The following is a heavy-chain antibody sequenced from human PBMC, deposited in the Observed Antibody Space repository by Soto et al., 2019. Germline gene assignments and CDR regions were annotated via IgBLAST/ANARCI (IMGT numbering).Heavy chain of an antibody. CDR1: GFSSSNNW. D-gene: IGHD5-12*01. CDR3: ARVGLYSGHDGWTSHYYYYMDV. CDR2: IKQDGSEK. J-gene: IGHJ6*03. Sequence: GGSLRLSCAASGFSSSNNWMSWVRQAPGKGLEWVANIKQDGSEKYYVDSVKGRFTISRDNAKNSLYLQVNSLGAEDTVVAYCARVGLYSGHDGWTSHYYYYMDVWGKGTTVTVSS. V-gene: IGHV3-7*01.